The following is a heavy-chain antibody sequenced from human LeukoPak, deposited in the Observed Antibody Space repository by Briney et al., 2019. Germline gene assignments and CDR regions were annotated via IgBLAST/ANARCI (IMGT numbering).Heavy chain of an antibody. D-gene: IGHD4-17*01. V-gene: IGHV4-34*01. Sequence: SETLSLTWAVYGGSFSAYYWSWIRQPPGKGLEWIGEINHSGSTNYNPSLKSRVTISVDTSKNQFSLKLSSVTAADTAVYYCARGYGDYINWYFDLWGRGTLVTVSS. CDR2: INHSGST. J-gene: IGHJ2*01. CDR3: ARGYGDYINWYFDL. CDR1: GGSFSAYY.